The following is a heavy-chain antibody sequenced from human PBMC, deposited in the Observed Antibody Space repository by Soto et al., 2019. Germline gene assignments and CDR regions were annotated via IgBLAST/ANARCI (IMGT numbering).Heavy chain of an antibody. J-gene: IGHJ6*02. CDR3: ARERGVSSSPTKWDYYYYGVDV. CDR2: IYTSGST. CDR1: GGSISSYY. V-gene: IGHV4-4*07. Sequence: SETLSLTCTVSGGSISSYYWSWIRQPAGKGLEWIGRIYTSGSTNYNPSLKSRVTMSVDTSKNQFSLKLSSVTAADTAVYYCARERGVSSSPTKWDYYYYGVDVWGPGTTVTVSS. D-gene: IGHD6-6*01.